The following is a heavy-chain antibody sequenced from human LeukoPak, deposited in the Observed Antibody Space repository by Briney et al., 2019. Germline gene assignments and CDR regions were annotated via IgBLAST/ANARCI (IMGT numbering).Heavy chain of an antibody. Sequence: GASVKVSCKASGYTFTSYDINWVRQATGQGLEWMGWMNPNSGNTGYAQKFQGRVTMTRNTSISTAYMELSSLRSADTAVYYCARETSQKGAHYMDVWGKGTTITISS. J-gene: IGHJ6*03. D-gene: IGHD3-16*01. CDR3: ARETSQKGAHYMDV. V-gene: IGHV1-8*01. CDR1: GYTFTSYD. CDR2: MNPNSGNT.